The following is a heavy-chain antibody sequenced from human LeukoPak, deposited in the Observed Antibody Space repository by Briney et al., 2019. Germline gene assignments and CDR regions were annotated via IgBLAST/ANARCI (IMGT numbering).Heavy chain of an antibody. CDR3: ARSIYYDSSGSARAAFDI. CDR1: GGSITSYY. Sequence: SETLSLTCTLSGGSITSYYWNWLRQPPGEGLEWVGFMYYSGNTNYSPSLRSRVTMSVDTSKNQFSLKMSSVTAADTAVYYCARSIYYDSSGSARAAFDIWGQGTMVTVSS. CDR2: MYYSGNT. J-gene: IGHJ3*02. V-gene: IGHV4-59*01. D-gene: IGHD3-22*01.